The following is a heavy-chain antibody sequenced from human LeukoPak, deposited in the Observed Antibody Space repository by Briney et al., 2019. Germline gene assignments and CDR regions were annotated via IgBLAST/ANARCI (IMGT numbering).Heavy chain of an antibody. V-gene: IGHV1-8*01. Sequence: ASVKVSCKASGYTFTSYDINWVRQATGQGLEWMGWMNPNSSNTGYAQKFQGRVTMTRNTSISTAYMELSSLRSEDTAVYYCARVLYSSSWYGDYNWFDPWGPGNPGHRLL. J-gene: IGHJ5*02. CDR3: ARVLYSSSWYGDYNWFDP. CDR1: GYTFTSYD. CDR2: MNPNSSNT. D-gene: IGHD6-13*01.